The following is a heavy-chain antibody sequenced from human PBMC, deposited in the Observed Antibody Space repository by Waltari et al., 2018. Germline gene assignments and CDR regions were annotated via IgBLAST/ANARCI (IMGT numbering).Heavy chain of an antibody. CDR2: INQDGSGE. CDR1: GFTFSNFW. J-gene: IGHJ4*02. CDR3: QRGDY. V-gene: IGHV3-7*04. Sequence: EVQLVESGGGLVQSGGSLSISCAAPGFTFSNFWMSWARQASGKGLEWVAKINQDGSGEYYVDSVKGRFTISRDNARNSLYLQMNSLRAEDTAVYYCQRGDYWGQGTLVTVSS.